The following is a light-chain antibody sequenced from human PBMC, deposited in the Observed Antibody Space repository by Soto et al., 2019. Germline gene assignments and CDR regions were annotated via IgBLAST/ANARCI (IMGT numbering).Light chain of an antibody. CDR3: QQTYSTPIT. CDR1: QSISNY. J-gene: IGKJ5*01. Sequence: IQMTPSPSSLSACVGDRVTIAGRASQSISNYLNWYQQRPGKAPKLLIYAASSLQSGVPSRFSGSGSGTDFTLTISSLQPEDFVTYYCQQTYSTPITFGQGARLEI. CDR2: AAS. V-gene: IGKV1-39*01.